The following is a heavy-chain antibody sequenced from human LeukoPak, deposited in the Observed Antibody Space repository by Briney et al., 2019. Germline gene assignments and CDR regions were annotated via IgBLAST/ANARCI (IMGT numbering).Heavy chain of an antibody. Sequence: GGSLRLSCAASGFTFSIYSMNWVRQAPGKGLEWVSYISSSSSTIYYANSVKGRFTISRDNAKNSLYLQMNSLRAEDTAVYYCARDRASCSSTSCPALFLGYWGQGPLVTVSS. CDR2: ISSSSSTI. D-gene: IGHD2-2*01. CDR1: GFTFSIYS. V-gene: IGHV3-48*04. CDR3: ARDRASCSSTSCPALFLGY. J-gene: IGHJ4*02.